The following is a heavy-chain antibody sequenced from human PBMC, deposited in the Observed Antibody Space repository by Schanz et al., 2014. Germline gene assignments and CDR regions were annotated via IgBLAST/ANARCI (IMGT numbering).Heavy chain of an antibody. J-gene: IGHJ5*02. CDR3: ARGQRRTIGRPFGP. V-gene: IGHV1-3*01. D-gene: IGHD6-25*01. CDR2: MQPDSGKT. CDR1: GYSFTPFP. Sequence: QVQLVQSWAEVKGPGASVKVSCKASGYSFTPFPIHWVRQAPGQRLEWMGWMQPDSGKTHYAEKFQGRVAMTRDVSISTAYMELSSLASEDTAVYYCARGQRRTIGRPFGPWGQGTLVTVSS.